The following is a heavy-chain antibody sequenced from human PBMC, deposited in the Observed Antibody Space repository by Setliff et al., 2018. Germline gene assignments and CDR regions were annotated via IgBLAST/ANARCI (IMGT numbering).Heavy chain of an antibody. CDR3: ARGITFYNHMDL. V-gene: IGHV4-4*07. CDR1: GGSINNYY. D-gene: IGHD3-10*01. Sequence: PSETLSLTCTISGGSINNYYWNWIRQSADKGLEWIGRIHSSGTTNYNPSLKSRATISIDKSKNHFSLRMTSVTAADTAVYFCARGITFYNHMDLWGTGTTVTVSS. J-gene: IGHJ6*03. CDR2: IHSSGTT.